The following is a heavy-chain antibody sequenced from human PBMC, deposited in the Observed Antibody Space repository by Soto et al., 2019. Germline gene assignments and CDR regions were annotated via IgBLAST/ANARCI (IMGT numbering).Heavy chain of an antibody. CDR2: IFSNDEK. J-gene: IGHJ5*02. Sequence: QVTLKESGPVLVKPTETLTLTCTVSGFSLSNARMGVGWIRQPPGKALEWLAHIFSNDEKSYSTSLKSRLTISKDTSKSQVVLTMTNMDPVDTATYYCARISATAGTHWFDPWGQRTLVTVSS. CDR1: GFSLSNARMG. D-gene: IGHD6-13*01. V-gene: IGHV2-26*01. CDR3: ARISATAGTHWFDP.